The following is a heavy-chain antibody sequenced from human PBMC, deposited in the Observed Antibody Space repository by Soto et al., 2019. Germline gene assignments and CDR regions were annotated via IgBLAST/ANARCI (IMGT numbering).Heavy chain of an antibody. CDR1: GFTFSSYL. Sequence: EVQLVESGGGLVQPGGSLRLSCAASGFTFSSYLMRWVRQAPGKGLEWVANITQDGSEKYYVDSVKGRFTISRDNAKNSLYLQMSSLRAEDTAVYYCAGAFHPPYGDYGSDYWGQGTLVTVSS. CDR3: AGAFHPPYGDYGSDY. D-gene: IGHD4-17*01. J-gene: IGHJ4*01. V-gene: IGHV3-7*01. CDR2: ITQDGSEK.